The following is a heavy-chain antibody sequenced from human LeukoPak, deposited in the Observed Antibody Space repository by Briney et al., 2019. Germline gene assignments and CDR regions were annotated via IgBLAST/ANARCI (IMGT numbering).Heavy chain of an antibody. CDR2: IIDSGGST. J-gene: IGHJ3*02. V-gene: IGHV3-23*01. Sequence: GGSLRLSCAASGFTFSTYAMSWVRQGPGRGLEWVSLIIDSGGSTYYADSVKGRFTISRDNSKNTLYLQMNSLRAEDTAVYYCAKNIFAVADAFDIGGQGTMVTVSS. D-gene: IGHD3-3*02. CDR3: AKNIFAVADAFDI. CDR1: GFTFSTYA.